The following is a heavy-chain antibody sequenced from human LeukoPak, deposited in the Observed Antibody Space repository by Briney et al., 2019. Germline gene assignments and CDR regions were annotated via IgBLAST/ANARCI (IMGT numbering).Heavy chain of an antibody. CDR1: GWSFSRYY. J-gene: IGHJ4*02. Sequence: SETLPLTRPVYGWSFSRYYWSWIRQPPAKGRDGIGEINHSGGTNYNPSLKSRVTISVDTSKNQFSLKLSSVTAADRAVYYCARWEGGSYYDFDYWGQGTLVTVSS. CDR2: INHSGGT. V-gene: IGHV4-34*01. CDR3: ARWEGGSYYDFDY. D-gene: IGHD1-26*01.